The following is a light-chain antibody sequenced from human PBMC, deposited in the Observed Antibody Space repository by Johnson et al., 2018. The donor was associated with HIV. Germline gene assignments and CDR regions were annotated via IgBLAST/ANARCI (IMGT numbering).Light chain of an antibody. CDR2: ENN. Sequence: QSVLTQPPSVSAAPGQKVTISCSGSRSNIGNNYVSWYQQLPGTAPKLLIYENNKRPSGIPDRFSGSKSGTSATLGITGLQTGDEADYSCGTWDSSLRAGFFGTGTKVTVL. CDR3: GTWDSSLRAGF. CDR1: RSNIGNNY. J-gene: IGLJ1*01. V-gene: IGLV1-51*02.